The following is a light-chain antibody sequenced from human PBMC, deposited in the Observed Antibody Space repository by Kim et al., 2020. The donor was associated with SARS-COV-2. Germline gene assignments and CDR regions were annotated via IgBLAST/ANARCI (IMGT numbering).Light chain of an antibody. CDR2: QDS. Sequence: PGQTASIPCSGDKLGDKYACWYQQKPGQSPVLVIYQDSKRPSGIPERFSGSNSGNTATLTISGTQAMDEADYYCQAWDSSTFYVFGTGTKVTVL. V-gene: IGLV3-1*01. CDR3: QAWDSSTFYV. J-gene: IGLJ1*01. CDR1: KLGDKY.